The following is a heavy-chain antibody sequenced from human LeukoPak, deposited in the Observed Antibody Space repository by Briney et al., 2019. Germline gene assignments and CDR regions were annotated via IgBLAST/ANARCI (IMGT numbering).Heavy chain of an antibody. Sequence: AGSMRLSCLASGFTLAGFCMHCDRQVHGGGREWVAKIKQDGSEKYYVDSVKGRFTISRDNAKNSLYLQMNSLRAEDTAVYYCARDRGYNWNDEAYFDYWGQGTLVTVSS. CDR1: GFTLAGFC. D-gene: IGHD1-20*01. CDR3: ARDRGYNWNDEAYFDY. CDR2: IKQDGSEK. J-gene: IGHJ4*02. V-gene: IGHV3-7*01.